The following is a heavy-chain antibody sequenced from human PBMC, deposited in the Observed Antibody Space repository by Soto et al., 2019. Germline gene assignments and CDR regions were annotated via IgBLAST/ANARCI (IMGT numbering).Heavy chain of an antibody. Sequence: GGSLRLSCAASGFTFSSYAMSWVRQAPGKGLEWVSAISGSGGSTYYADSVKGRFTISRDNSKNTLYLQMNSLRAEDTAVYYCAKGQIIVVVPAYFDYWGQGTLVTVSS. J-gene: IGHJ4*02. CDR3: AKGQIIVVVPAYFDY. CDR1: GFTFSSYA. CDR2: ISGSGGST. D-gene: IGHD2-2*01. V-gene: IGHV3-23*01.